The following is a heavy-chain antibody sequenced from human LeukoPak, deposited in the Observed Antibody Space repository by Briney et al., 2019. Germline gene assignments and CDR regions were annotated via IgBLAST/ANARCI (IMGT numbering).Heavy chain of an antibody. CDR3: ARGQYYYDSSGCYFADY. CDR2: MNPNSGNT. V-gene: IGHV1-8*01. D-gene: IGHD3-22*01. CDR1: GYTFTSYD. Sequence: ASVKVSCKASGYTFTSYDINWVRQATGQGLEWMGWMNPNSGNTGYAQKFQGRVTMTRNTSISTAYMELSSLRSEDTAVYYCARGQYYYDSSGCYFADYWGQGTLVTVSS. J-gene: IGHJ4*02.